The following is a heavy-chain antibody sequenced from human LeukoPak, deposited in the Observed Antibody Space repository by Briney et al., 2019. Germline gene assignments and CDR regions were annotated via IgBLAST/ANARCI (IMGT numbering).Heavy chain of an antibody. V-gene: IGHV3-64*01. CDR1: GFTFSSYA. J-gene: IGHJ4*02. CDR3: ARGETAATFDY. D-gene: IGHD6-13*01. Sequence: GRSLRLSCAASGFTFSSYAMHWVRQAPGKGLEYVSAISSNGGSTYYANSVKGRFTISRDNSKNTLYLQMGSLRAEDMAVYYCARGETAATFDYWGQGTLVTVSS. CDR2: ISSNGGST.